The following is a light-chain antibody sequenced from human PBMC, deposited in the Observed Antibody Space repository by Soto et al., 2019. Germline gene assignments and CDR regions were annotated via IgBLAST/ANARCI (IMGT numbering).Light chain of an antibody. CDR3: LQDYNYPRT. J-gene: IGKJ1*01. Sequence: AIQMTQSPSSLSASIGDRVTITCRASQDVRNYLGWYQQKPGKAPKFLIYGAFSLQSGVPSRFSGSASGTDFTLTISSLQPEDFATYYCLQDYNYPRTFGQGTKVDIK. CDR1: QDVRNY. V-gene: IGKV1-6*01. CDR2: GAF.